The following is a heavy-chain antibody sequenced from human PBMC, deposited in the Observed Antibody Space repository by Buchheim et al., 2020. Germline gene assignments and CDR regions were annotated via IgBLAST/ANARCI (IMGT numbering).Heavy chain of an antibody. D-gene: IGHD5-18*01. Sequence: QVQLVESGGGVVQPGRSLRLSCAASGFTFSSYGMHWVRQAPGKGLEWVAVIWYDETNKYYVDSVKGRFTIYRDNSKHTLHLQMNSLRAEDTAVYYCARGHLYSFIDYWGQGT. V-gene: IGHV3-33*01. CDR3: ARGHLYSFIDY. J-gene: IGHJ4*02. CDR1: GFTFSSYG. CDR2: IWYDETNK.